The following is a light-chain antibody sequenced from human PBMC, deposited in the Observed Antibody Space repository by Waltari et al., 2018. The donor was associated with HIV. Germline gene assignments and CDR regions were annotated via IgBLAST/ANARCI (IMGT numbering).Light chain of an antibody. Sequence: EIVLTQSPGTLSLSPGGRATLSCRASQTISRSYLTWYQQKPGQAPRLLILGTSTRASGIPDRFSGSGSGIDFTLTISRLEPEDFAIYYCQQYGTGAPLTFGGGTKVEFK. J-gene: IGKJ4*01. CDR1: QTISRSY. V-gene: IGKV3-20*01. CDR2: GTS. CDR3: QQYGTGAPLT.